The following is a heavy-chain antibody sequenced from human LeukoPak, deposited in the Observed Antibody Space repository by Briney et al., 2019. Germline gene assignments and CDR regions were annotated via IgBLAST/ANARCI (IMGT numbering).Heavy chain of an antibody. Sequence: SETLSLTCTVSGGSISSYYWSWIRQPPGKGLEWIGYIYFSGSTNYNPSLKSRVTISVDTSKNQFSLKLSSVTAADTAVYYCARLKDYHYHYMDVWGKGTTVTVSS. CDR1: GGSISSYY. CDR2: IYFSGST. J-gene: IGHJ6*03. V-gene: IGHV4-59*08. CDR3: ARLKDYHYHYMDV.